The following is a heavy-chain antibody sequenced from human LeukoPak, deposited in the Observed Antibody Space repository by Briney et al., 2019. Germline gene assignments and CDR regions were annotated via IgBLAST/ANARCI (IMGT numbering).Heavy chain of an antibody. Sequence: ASVKVSYKASGYTFTGYYMHWVRQAPGQGLEWMGWINPNSGGTNYAQKFQGRVTMTRDTSVSTAYMELSRLRSDDTAVYYCARTSFSYSYGPLDYWGQGTLVTVSS. J-gene: IGHJ4*02. V-gene: IGHV1-2*02. D-gene: IGHD5-18*01. CDR2: INPNSGGT. CDR3: ARTSFSYSYGPLDY. CDR1: GYTFTGYY.